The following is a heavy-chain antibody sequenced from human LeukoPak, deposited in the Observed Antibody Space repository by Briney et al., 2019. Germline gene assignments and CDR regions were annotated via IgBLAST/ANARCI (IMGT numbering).Heavy chain of an antibody. CDR2: INPSGGST. CDR1: GYTFTSYY. V-gene: IGHV1-46*01. CDR3: ASSARPYYDRATWYGY. D-gene: IGHD3-22*01. Sequence: ASVKVSCKASGYTFTSYYMHWVRQAPGQGLEWMGIINPSGGSTSYAQKFQGRATMTRDTSTSTVYMELSSLRSEDTAVYYCASSARPYYDRATWYGYWGQGTLVTVSS. J-gene: IGHJ4*02.